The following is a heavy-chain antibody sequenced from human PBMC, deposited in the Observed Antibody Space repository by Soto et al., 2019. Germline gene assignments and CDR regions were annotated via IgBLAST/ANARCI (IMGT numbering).Heavy chain of an antibody. CDR1: GFTFDDYA. J-gene: IGHJ6*02. CDR2: ISWNSGSI. D-gene: IGHD3-10*01. CDR3: AKDAITMVRGVISYYGMDV. V-gene: IGHV3-9*01. Sequence: EVQLVESGGGLVQPGRSLRLSCAASGFTFDDYAMHWVRQAPGKGLEWVSGISWNSGSIGYADSVKGRFTISRDNAKNFLYLQMNSLRAEDTALYYCAKDAITMVRGVISYYGMDVWGQGTTVTVPS.